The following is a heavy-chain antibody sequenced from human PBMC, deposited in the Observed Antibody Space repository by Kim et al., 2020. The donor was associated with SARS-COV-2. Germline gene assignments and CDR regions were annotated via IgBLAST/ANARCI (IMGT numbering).Heavy chain of an antibody. CDR2: IWYDGSNK. CDR3: AREEKSWIQLWDNWFDP. Sequence: GGSLRLSCAASGFTFSSYGMHWVRQAPGKGLEWVAVIWYDGSNKYYADSVKGLFTISRDNSKNTLYLQMNSLRAEDTAVYYCAREEKSWIQLWDNWFDPWGQGTLVTVSS. V-gene: IGHV3-33*01. CDR1: GFTFSSYG. J-gene: IGHJ5*02. D-gene: IGHD5-18*01.